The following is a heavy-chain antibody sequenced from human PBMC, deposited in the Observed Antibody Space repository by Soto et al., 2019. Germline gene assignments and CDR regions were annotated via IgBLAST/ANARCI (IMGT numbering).Heavy chain of an antibody. Sequence: QVQLVESGGGVVQPGRSLRLSCAASGFTFSSYGMHWVRQAPGKGLEWVAVISYDGSNKYYADSVKGRFTISRDNSKNTLYLQMNSLRAEDTAVYYCAKDLLYGDLAYYFDSWGQGTLVTVSS. CDR3: AKDLLYGDLAYYFDS. CDR2: ISYDGSNK. V-gene: IGHV3-30*18. J-gene: IGHJ4*02. CDR1: GFTFSSYG. D-gene: IGHD4-17*01.